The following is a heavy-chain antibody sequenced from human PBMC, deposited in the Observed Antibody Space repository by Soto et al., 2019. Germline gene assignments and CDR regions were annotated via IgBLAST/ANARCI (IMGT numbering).Heavy chain of an antibody. V-gene: IGHV3-30-3*01. D-gene: IGHD2-2*01. CDR1: GFTFSSYA. Sequence: QVQLVESGGGVVQPGRSLRLSCAASGFTFSSYAMHWVRQAPGKGLEWVAVISYDGSNKYYADSVKGRFTISRDNSKNTLYLQMNSLRADDTAVYYCARDYCISTSCYQYYYYYGMDVWGQGTTVTVSS. CDR2: ISYDGSNK. J-gene: IGHJ6*02. CDR3: ARDYCISTSCYQYYYYYGMDV.